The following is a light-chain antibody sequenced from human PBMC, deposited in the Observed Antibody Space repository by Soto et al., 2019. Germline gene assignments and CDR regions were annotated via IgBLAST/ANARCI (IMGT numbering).Light chain of an antibody. Sequence: QSALTQPASVSGSPGQSITISCTGTSSDGGRYNYVSWFQQHPGKAPKLIIYDVTNRPSGVSDRFSGSKSGKTASLTISGLQAEDEADYYCSSYTASNTGVFGGGTKLTVL. V-gene: IGLV2-14*01. J-gene: IGLJ3*02. CDR1: SSDGGRYNY. CDR3: SSYTASNTGV. CDR2: DVT.